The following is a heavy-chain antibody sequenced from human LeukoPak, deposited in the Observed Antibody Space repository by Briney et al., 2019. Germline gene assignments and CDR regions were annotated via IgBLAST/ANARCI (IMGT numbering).Heavy chain of an antibody. Sequence: SETLSLTCTVSGYSISSGYYWGWILQPPGKGLEWIGSIYHSGSTYYNPSLKSRVTISVDTSKNQFSLKLSSVTAADTAVYYCARRYREFDYWGQGTLVTVSS. CDR1: GYSISSGYY. CDR3: ARRYREFDY. D-gene: IGHD5-12*01. V-gene: IGHV4-38-2*02. J-gene: IGHJ4*02. CDR2: IYHSGST.